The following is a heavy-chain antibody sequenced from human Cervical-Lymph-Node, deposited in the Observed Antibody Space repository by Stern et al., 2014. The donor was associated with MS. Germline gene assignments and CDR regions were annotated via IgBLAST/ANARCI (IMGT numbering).Heavy chain of an antibody. CDR2: IIPIFGTA. CDR3: ARDQVDYGGNPGGIWDY. Sequence: QMQLVQSGAEVKKPGSSVKVSCKASGGTFSSYAISWVRQAPGQGLEWMGGIIPIFGTANYAQKFQGRVTITADESTSTAYMELSSLRSEDTAVYYCARDQVDYGGNPGGIWDYWGQGTLVTVSS. V-gene: IGHV1-69*01. D-gene: IGHD4-23*01. J-gene: IGHJ4*02. CDR1: GGTFSSYA.